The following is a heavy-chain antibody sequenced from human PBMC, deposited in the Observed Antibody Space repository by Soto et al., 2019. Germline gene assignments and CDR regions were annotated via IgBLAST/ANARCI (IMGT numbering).Heavy chain of an antibody. J-gene: IGHJ4*02. CDR1: GGSISSGDYY. CDR3: ARRHSSPYFDY. V-gene: IGHV4-30-4*01. D-gene: IGHD6-13*01. Sequence: QVQLQESGPGLVKPSQTLSLTCTVSGGSISSGDYYWSWIRQPPGKGLEWIGSIYYSGSTYYNPSLKNRVNISVDSSKNQFSLKLNSVTAADTAVYYCARRHSSPYFDYWGQGTLVTVSS. CDR2: IYYSGST.